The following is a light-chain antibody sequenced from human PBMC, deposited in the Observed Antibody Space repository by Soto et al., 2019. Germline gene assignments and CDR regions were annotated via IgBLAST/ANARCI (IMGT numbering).Light chain of an antibody. CDR1: QSLIHSDGNTY. J-gene: IGKJ1*01. CDR3: MQGTHWPWT. Sequence: DVVMTQSPLSLPVTLGQPASISCRSSQSLIHSDGNTYLNWFQQRPGQSPRRLIYEVSDRESGVPERFSGSGSGTDFTLKISRVEAEDVGVYYCMQGTHWPWTFGQGTEVEIK. CDR2: EVS. V-gene: IGKV2-30*02.